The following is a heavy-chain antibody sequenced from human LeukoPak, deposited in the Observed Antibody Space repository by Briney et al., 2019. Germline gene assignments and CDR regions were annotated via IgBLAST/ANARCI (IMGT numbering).Heavy chain of an antibody. V-gene: IGHV3-7*04. D-gene: IGHD1-14*01. Sequence: GGSLRLSCVGSGFTFNWMTCVRQAPEKGLEWVANIKDDGSEKYSVDSVKGRFTISRDNAKNLLYLQMSSLRAEDTAVYYCARARIDYWGQGTLVTVSS. CDR1: GFTFNW. CDR2: IKDDGSEK. J-gene: IGHJ4*02. CDR3: ARARIDY.